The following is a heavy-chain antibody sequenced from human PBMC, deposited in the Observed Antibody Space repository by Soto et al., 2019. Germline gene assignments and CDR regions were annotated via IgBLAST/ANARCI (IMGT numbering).Heavy chain of an antibody. CDR1: GYTFTSYA. J-gene: IGHJ6*02. Sequence: ASVKVSCKASGYTFTSYAMHWVRQAPGQRLEWMGWINAGNGNTKYSQKFQGRVTITRDTSASTAYMELSSLRSEGTAVYYCAATPGYYYGMDVWGQGTTVTVSS. V-gene: IGHV1-3*01. CDR2: INAGNGNT. CDR3: AATPGYYYGMDV.